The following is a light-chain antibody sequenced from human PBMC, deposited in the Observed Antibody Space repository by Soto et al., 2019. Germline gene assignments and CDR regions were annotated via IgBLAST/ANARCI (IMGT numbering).Light chain of an antibody. J-gene: IGLJ2*01. Sequence: QAVVTQPPSASGTPGQRVTISCSGSSSNIGSTPVNWYQHLPGTAPKLLIYSNNQRPSGVPDRFSGSKSGTSASLAINGLQSEDEADYYCAAWDDSLNGVVFGGGTKLTVL. CDR1: SSNIGSTP. CDR3: AAWDDSLNGVV. CDR2: SNN. V-gene: IGLV1-44*01.